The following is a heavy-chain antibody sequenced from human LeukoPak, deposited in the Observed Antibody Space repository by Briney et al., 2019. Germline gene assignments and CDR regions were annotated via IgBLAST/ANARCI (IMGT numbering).Heavy chain of an antibody. CDR1: GYTFTSYY. CDR2: INPSGGST. CDR3: ARALGGDYVGFWFDP. V-gene: IGHV1-46*01. Sequence: GASVKVSCKASGYTFTSYYMHWVRQAPGQGLEWMGIINPSGGSTSYAQKFQGRVTMTRDTSTSTVYMELSSLRSEDTAVYYCARALGGDYVGFWFDPWGQGTLVTVSS. J-gene: IGHJ5*02. D-gene: IGHD4-17*01.